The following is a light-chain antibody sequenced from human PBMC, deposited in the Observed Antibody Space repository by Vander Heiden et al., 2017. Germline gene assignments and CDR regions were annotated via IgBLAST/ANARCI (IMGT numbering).Light chain of an antibody. V-gene: IGKV3-11*01. J-gene: IGKJ4*01. Sequence: EIVLPQSPATLSLSPGERATLSCRASQSVSSYLDWYQQKPGQAPRLLIYDASNRATGIPARFSGSGSGTDFTLTISSLEPEDFAVYYCQQRSNCPLTFGGGTKVEIK. CDR1: QSVSSY. CDR3: QQRSNCPLT. CDR2: DAS.